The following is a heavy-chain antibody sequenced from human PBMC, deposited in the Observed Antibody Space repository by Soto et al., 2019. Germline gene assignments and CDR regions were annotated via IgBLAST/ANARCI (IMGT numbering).Heavy chain of an antibody. CDR1: GGSISSSSYY. D-gene: IGHD6-19*01. Sequence: SETLSLTCTVSGGSISSSSYYWSWIRQPPGKGLEWIGYIYYSGSTNYNPSLKSRVTISVDTSKNQFSLKLSSVTAADTAMYYGARRALGSGWYFDYWGQGTLVTFSS. J-gene: IGHJ4*02. CDR3: ARRALGSGWYFDY. V-gene: IGHV4-61*05. CDR2: IYYSGST.